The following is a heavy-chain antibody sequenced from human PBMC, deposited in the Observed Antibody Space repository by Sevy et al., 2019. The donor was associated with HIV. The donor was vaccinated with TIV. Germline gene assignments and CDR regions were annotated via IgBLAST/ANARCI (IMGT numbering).Heavy chain of an antibody. J-gene: IGHJ4*02. CDR1: GYTLTQFS. CDR2: FDPEDGDPEDGKT. D-gene: IGHD3-22*01. V-gene: IGHV1-24*01. Sequence: ASVKVSCKVSGYTLTQFSMHWVRQAPGKGLEWMTTFDPEDGDPEDGKTIYAQKFLGRVTMTEDTSTDTAYMDLSSLRSDDTAVDYCATTKDYYDSSGYPFDYWGQGTLVTVSS. CDR3: ATTKDYYDSSGYPFDY.